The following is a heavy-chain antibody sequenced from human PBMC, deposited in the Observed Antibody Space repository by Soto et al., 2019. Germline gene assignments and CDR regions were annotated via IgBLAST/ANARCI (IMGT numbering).Heavy chain of an antibody. V-gene: IGHV5-51*01. Sequence: PGESLKISCKGVGYKFGSAWIGWVRQMPGKGLEWMGIIKPGTSDIRYSPSCRGHVTISADEAVSTAYLQWSSLKASDTAMYYCARQLSHICDYWGQGTQVTVSS. D-gene: IGHD3-3*02. J-gene: IGHJ4*02. CDR2: IKPGTSDI. CDR3: ARQLSHICDY. CDR1: GYKFGSAW.